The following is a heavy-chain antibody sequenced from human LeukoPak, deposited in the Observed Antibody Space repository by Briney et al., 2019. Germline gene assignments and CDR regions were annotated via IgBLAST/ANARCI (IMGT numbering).Heavy chain of an antibody. CDR3: ARGGRRGPFYNY. CDR1: GGSISSSGYY. D-gene: IGHD2/OR15-2a*01. V-gene: IGHV4-39*07. CDR2: IHQSGDT. Sequence: AETLSLTCAVSGGSISSSGYYWSWFRQPPGKGLEWIGEIHQSGDTHDNPTLKSRVTISIDTSKMQFSLNLTSVTAADTAMYFCARGGRRGPFYNYWGQGTLVIVSS. J-gene: IGHJ4*02.